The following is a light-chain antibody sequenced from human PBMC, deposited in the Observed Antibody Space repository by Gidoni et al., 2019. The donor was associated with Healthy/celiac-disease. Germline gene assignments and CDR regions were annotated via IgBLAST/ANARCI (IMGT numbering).Light chain of an antibody. Sequence: ELVITQSPATLSVSPGERATLSCRASQSVSSNLAWYQQKPGQAPRLLIYGASTRATGIPARFSGSGSGTEFTLTISSLQSEDFAVYYCQQYNNWPPYTFGQGTKLESK. CDR3: QQYNNWPPYT. CDR2: GAS. V-gene: IGKV3-15*01. J-gene: IGKJ2*01. CDR1: QSVSSN.